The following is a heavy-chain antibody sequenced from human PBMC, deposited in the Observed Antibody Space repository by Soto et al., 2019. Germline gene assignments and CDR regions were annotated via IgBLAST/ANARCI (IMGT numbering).Heavy chain of an antibody. J-gene: IGHJ5*02. CDR1: GGSISSYY. V-gene: IGHV4-59*01. Sequence: SETLSLTCTVSGGSISSYYWSWIRQPPGKGLEWIGYIYYSGSTNYNPSLKSRVTISVDTSKNQFSLKLSSVTAADTAVYYCARDRRVVYAISTTGFDPWGQGTLVTVSS. D-gene: IGHD2-8*02. CDR2: IYYSGST. CDR3: ARDRRVVYAISTTGFDP.